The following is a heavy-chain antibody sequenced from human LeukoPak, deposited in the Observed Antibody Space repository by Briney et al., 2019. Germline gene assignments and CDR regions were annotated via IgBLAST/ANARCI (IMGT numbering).Heavy chain of an antibody. J-gene: IGHJ5*02. D-gene: IGHD3-9*01. CDR2: ISGSGGST. CDR3: AKDGPEVTGYSGSPPANWFDP. CDR1: GFTFSSYA. Sequence: GGSLRLSCAASGFTFSSYAMSWVRQAPGKGLEWVSAISGSGGSTYYADSVKGRFTISRDNSKNTLYLQMNSLRAEDTAVYYCAKDGPEVTGYSGSPPANWFDPWGQGTLVTVSS. V-gene: IGHV3-23*01.